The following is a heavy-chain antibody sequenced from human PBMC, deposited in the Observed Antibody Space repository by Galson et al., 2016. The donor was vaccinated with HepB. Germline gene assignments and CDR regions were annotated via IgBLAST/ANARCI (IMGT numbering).Heavy chain of an antibody. CDR3: ARSQARDVREVGGYFQH. Sequence: SLRLSCAASGFTFYSYAMHWVRQAPGKGLEWLAVISSDGSKINYADSVKGRFTISRDNSKNTLYLQMNSLRGEDTAVYYCARSQARDVREVGGYFQHWGQGTLVTGSS. J-gene: IGHJ1*01. CDR1: GFTFYSYA. CDR2: ISSDGSKI. D-gene: IGHD3-10*01. V-gene: IGHV3-30-3*01.